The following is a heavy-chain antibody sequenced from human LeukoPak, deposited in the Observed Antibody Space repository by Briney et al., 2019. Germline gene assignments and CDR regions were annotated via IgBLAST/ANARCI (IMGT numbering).Heavy chain of an antibody. J-gene: IGHJ4*02. CDR2: INQSGNT. CDR1: GGSISSYY. Sequence: SETLSLTCTVSGGSISSYYWTWIRQPPGKGLEWIGEINQSGNTHYNPSLKSRVTISVDTSKNQFSLKLSSVTAADTAVYYCASPPSGYRSFDYWGQGTLVTVSS. CDR3: ASPPSGYRSFDY. D-gene: IGHD3-22*01. V-gene: IGHV4-34*01.